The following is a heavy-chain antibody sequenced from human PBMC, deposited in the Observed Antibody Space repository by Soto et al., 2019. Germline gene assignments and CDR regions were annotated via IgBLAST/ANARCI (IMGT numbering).Heavy chain of an antibody. CDR2: ISYDGSNK. CDR1: GFTFSSYA. D-gene: IGHD6-13*01. CDR3: ATSPHSSSWYGYFQH. J-gene: IGHJ1*01. Sequence: VGSLGLSCAASGFTFSSYAMHWVRQAPGKGLEWVAVISYDGSNKYYADSVKGRFTISRDNSKNTLYLQMNSLRAEDTAVYYCATSPHSSSWYGYFQHWGQGTLVTVSS. V-gene: IGHV3-30-3*01.